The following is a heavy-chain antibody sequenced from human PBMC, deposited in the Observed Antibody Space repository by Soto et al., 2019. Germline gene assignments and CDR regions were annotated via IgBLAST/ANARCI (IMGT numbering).Heavy chain of an antibody. J-gene: IGHJ5*02. CDR1: GGSISSYY. V-gene: IGHV4-59*08. Sequence: SETLSLTCTVSGGSISSYYWSWIRQPPGKELEWIGYIYYSGSTNYNPSLKSRVTISVDTSKNQLSLKLSSVTSADTAVYYCARQGDIVVVPAATNWFDPWGQGTLVTVSS. D-gene: IGHD2-2*01. CDR3: ARQGDIVVVPAATNWFDP. CDR2: IYYSGST.